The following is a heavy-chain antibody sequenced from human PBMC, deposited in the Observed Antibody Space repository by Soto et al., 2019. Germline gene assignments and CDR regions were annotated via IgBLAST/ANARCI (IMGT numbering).Heavy chain of an antibody. Sequence: SETLSLTCTVSGGSISSYYWSWIRQPAGKGLEWIGRIYTSGSTNYNPTLKSRVTMSVDTSKNQFSLKLSSVTAADTAVYYCARGGGLARAFYYYCGMDVWGQGTTVTVSS. CDR1: GGSISSYY. D-gene: IGHD3-16*01. J-gene: IGHJ6*02. CDR3: ARGGGLARAFYYYCGMDV. CDR2: IYTSGST. V-gene: IGHV4-4*07.